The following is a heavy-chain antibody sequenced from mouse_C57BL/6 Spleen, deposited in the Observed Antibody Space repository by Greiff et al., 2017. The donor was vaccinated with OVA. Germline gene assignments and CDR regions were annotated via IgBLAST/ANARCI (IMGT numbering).Heavy chain of an antibody. V-gene: IGHV1-4*01. J-gene: IGHJ4*01. Sequence: VQLQQSGAELARPGASVKMSCKASGYTFTSYTMHWVKQRPGQGLEWIGYINPSSGYTKYNQKFKDKATLTADKSSSTAYMQLSSLTSEDSAVYYCARGQGLDYAMDYWGQGTSVTVSS. CDR1: GYTFTSYT. CDR3: ARGQGLDYAMDY. CDR2: INPSSGYT. D-gene: IGHD2-4*01.